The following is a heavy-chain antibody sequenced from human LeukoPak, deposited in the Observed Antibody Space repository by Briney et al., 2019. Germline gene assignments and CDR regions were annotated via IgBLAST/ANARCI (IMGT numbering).Heavy chain of an antibody. J-gene: IGHJ4*02. Sequence: GGSLRLSCAASGFTFSGSAMHWVRQASGKGLEWVGRIRSKANSYATAYAASVKGRFTISRDDSKNTACLQMNSLKTEDTAVYYCTRQSIAGDRRDYWGQGTLVTVSS. D-gene: IGHD6-6*01. CDR3: TRQSIAGDRRDY. CDR2: IRSKANSYAT. V-gene: IGHV3-73*01. CDR1: GFTFSGSA.